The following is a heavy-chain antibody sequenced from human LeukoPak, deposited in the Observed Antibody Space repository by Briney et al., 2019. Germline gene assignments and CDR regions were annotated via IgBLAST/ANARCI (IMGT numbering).Heavy chain of an antibody. CDR2: INHNGNVN. V-gene: IGHV3-7*03. Sequence: GGSLRLSCAASGFTFSSYWMNWARQAPGKGLEWVASINHNGNVNYCVDSVKGRFTISRDNAKNSLYLQMSNLRAEDTAVYFCARGGGLDVWGQGATVTVSS. D-gene: IGHD3-16*01. J-gene: IGHJ6*02. CDR3: ARGGGLDV. CDR1: GFTFSSYW.